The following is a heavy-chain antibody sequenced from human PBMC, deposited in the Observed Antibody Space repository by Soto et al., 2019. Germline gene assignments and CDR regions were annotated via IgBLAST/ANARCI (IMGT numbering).Heavy chain of an antibody. D-gene: IGHD2-2*01. Sequence: SVKVSCEDSGYAFTGYYMHSVRQDHGKGLEWMGWINPNSGGTNYAQKFQGWVTMTRDTSISTAYMELSRLRSDDTAVYYCARDFGIVVVPAANTPVTGWFAPWGQGTLVTVSS. J-gene: IGHJ5*02. CDR3: ARDFGIVVVPAANTPVTGWFAP. CDR2: INPNSGGT. CDR1: GYAFTGYY. V-gene: IGHV1-2*04.